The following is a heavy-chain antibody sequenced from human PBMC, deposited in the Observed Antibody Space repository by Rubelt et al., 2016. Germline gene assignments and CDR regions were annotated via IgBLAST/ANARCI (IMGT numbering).Heavy chain of an antibody. CDR1: GFTFSSYW. CDR2: INSDGSNT. Sequence: EVQLVESGGGLVQPGGSLRLSCVASGFTFSSYWMYWVRQGPGKGLVWVSRINSDGSNTTYADSVKGRFTISRDNAKNTLYLQMNSLRAEDTAVYYCARVPTTRSTSRTFDYWGQGILVTVSS. V-gene: IGHV3-74*01. D-gene: IGHD2-2*01. J-gene: IGHJ4*02. CDR3: ARVPTTRSTSRTFDY.